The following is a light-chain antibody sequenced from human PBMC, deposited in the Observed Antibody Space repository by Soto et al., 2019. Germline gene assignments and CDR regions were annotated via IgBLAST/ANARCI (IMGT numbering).Light chain of an antibody. CDR1: SSNIGAGYD. J-gene: IGLJ2*01. V-gene: IGLV1-40*01. CDR3: LSFDSIPSAV. Sequence: QSVLTQPPSVSGAPGQRVTISCTGSSSNIGAGYDVHWYQQLPGRAPKLLIYGNTNRPSGVPDRFSGSKSGTSASLAITGLQAVFVADYYCLSFDSIPSAVFGGGT. CDR2: GNT.